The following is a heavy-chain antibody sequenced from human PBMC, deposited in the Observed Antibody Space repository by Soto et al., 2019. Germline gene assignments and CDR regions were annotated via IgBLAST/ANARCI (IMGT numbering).Heavy chain of an antibody. V-gene: IGHV4-38-2*01. Sequence: PSETLSLTCAGSGYAISSGYYWVCIRQPPEKGLEWIWSIYHSGTTYYNPSLKSRVTMSVDTSRNQFSLKLTSVTAADTGVYYCASLPMFGVVRQAKRWFDPWGQGMLVAVSS. CDR3: ASLPMFGVVRQAKRWFDP. D-gene: IGHD3-3*02. CDR1: GYAISSGYY. CDR2: IYHSGTT. J-gene: IGHJ5*02.